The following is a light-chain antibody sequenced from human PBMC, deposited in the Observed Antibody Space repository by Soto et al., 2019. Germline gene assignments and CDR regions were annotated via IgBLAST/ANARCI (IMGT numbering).Light chain of an antibody. J-gene: IGLJ1*01. CDR2: INN. CDR1: SSNIGSNT. CDR3: AAWDDSLNASV. Sequence: QSVLTQPPSASGTPGQRVTISCSGSSSNIGSNTVNWFQHLPGTAPKLLIYINNQRPSGVPDRFSGSKSGTSAYLAISGLQSEDEADYYCAAWDDSLNASVLGNGTKVTV. V-gene: IGLV1-44*01.